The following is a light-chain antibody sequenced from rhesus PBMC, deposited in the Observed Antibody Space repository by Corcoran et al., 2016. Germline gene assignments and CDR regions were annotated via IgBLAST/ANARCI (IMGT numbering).Light chain of an antibody. V-gene: IGKV1-25*01. Sequence: DIQMTQSPSSLSASVGDTVTITCRASQGISSYLACYQQKPGKAPKLLIYKASTLQSGVPSRFSGSGTGTDFTLTISSLQPEDFETDYCQQHNSYPLTVGGGTKVEIK. J-gene: IGKJ4*01. CDR3: QQHNSYPLT. CDR2: KAS. CDR1: QGISSY.